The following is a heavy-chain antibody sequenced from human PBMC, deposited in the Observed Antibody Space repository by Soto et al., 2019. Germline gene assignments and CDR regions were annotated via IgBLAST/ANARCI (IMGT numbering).Heavy chain of an antibody. CDR1: GFSVSSNY. D-gene: IGHD3-10*01. CDR3: AREISAGFGEPWLDP. Sequence: GGSLRLSXAASGFSVSSNYMTWVRQAPGKGLEWVSIIYSDGRTNYADSVKGRFTISRDNSKNTVYLQMTSLSADDTAVYYCAREISAGFGEPWLDPWGQGTLVTVSS. J-gene: IGHJ5*02. V-gene: IGHV3-53*01. CDR2: IYSDGRT.